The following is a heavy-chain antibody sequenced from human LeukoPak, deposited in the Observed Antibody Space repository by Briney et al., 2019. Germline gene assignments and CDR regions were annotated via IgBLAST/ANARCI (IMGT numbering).Heavy chain of an antibody. CDR3: ARSVRDSSGSISPDY. CDR1: GGSISSYY. J-gene: IGHJ4*02. Sequence: SPSETLSLTCTVSGGSISSYYWSWLRQPPGKGLEWIGYIYYSGSTNYNPSLKSRVTISVDTSKNQFSLKLSSVTAADTAVYYCARSVRDSSGSISPDYWGQGTLVTVSS. V-gene: IGHV4-59*01. D-gene: IGHD3-22*01. CDR2: IYYSGST.